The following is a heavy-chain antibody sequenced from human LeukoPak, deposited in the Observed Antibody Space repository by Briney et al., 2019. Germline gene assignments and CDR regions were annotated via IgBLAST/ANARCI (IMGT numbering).Heavy chain of an antibody. D-gene: IGHD3-16*02. V-gene: IGHV4-4*07. CDR2: IYTSGST. CDR3: ARETRPSIYVWGSYRPRGFDP. CDR1: GGSISSYY. Sequence: SETLSLTCTVSGGSISSYYWSWIRQPAGKGLEWIGRIYTSGSTNYNPSLKSRVTMSVDTSKNQFPLKLSSVTAADTAVYYCARETRPSIYVWGSYRPRGFDPWGQGTLVTVSS. J-gene: IGHJ5*02.